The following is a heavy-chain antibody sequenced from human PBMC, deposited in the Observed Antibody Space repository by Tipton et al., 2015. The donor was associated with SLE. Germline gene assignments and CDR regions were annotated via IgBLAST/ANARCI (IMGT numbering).Heavy chain of an antibody. V-gene: IGHV4-59*12. CDR2: IYNSGNT. CDR1: GGSISSYY. CDR3: ARDLGPYGSGWFDY. D-gene: IGHD6-19*01. J-gene: IGHJ4*02. Sequence: TLSLTCTVSGGSISSYYWSWIRQPPGKGLEWIGYIYNSGNTNYNPSLKSRATISVDTSKNQFSLKLSSVTAADTAMYYCARDLGPYGSGWFDYWGQGALVTVSS.